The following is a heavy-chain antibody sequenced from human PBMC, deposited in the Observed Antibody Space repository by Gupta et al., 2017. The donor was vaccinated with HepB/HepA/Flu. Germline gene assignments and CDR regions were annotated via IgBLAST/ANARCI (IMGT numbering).Heavy chain of an antibody. J-gene: IGHJ3*02. V-gene: IGHV3-7*01. CDR2: IKRDGSEK. Sequence: EVQLVDSGGGLVQPGGSLRLSCAASGFTFSSHWMNWVRQAPGQGLEGVEKIKRDGSEKKEVDAVKGRLKIYRDNAKNYLDLQMNSRGDEDKAVYYCPRGRGSTNRDLDIWGQGTMVTVSS. D-gene: IGHD2-8*01. CDR3: PRGRGSTNRDLDI. CDR1: GFTFSSHW.